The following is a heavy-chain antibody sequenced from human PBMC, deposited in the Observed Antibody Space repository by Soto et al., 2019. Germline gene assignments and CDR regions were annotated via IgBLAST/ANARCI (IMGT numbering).Heavy chain of an antibody. D-gene: IGHD2-2*01. CDR3: ARDRPRCCSTTGLRSGIDV. CDR2: IYYSGST. Sequence: SETLSLTCTVSGGSISGGDYYWSWIRQPPGKGLEWIGYIYYSGSTSYNPSLKSRVTISVDTSKNQFSLKLSSLTAADTAVYYCARDRPRCCSTTGLRSGIDVWGQGTTVTVSS. J-gene: IGHJ6*02. V-gene: IGHV4-30-4*01. CDR1: GGSISGGDYY.